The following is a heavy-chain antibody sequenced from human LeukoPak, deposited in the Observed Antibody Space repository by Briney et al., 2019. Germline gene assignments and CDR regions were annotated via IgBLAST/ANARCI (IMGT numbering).Heavy chain of an antibody. CDR3: AKVWAVAGTYYYYGMDV. CDR1: GFTFSSYG. Sequence: GGSLRLSCAASGFTFSSYGMHWVRQAPGKGLEWVAVIWYDGSNKYYADSVKGRFTISRDNSKNALYLQMNSLRAEDTAVYYCAKVWAVAGTYYYYGMDVWGQGTTVTVSS. CDR2: IWYDGSNK. J-gene: IGHJ6*02. D-gene: IGHD6-19*01. V-gene: IGHV3-33*06.